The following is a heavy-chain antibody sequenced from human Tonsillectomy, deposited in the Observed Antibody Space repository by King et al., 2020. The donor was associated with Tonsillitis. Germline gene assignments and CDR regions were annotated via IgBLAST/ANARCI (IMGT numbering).Heavy chain of an antibody. CDR2: ISSDGSNK. J-gene: IGHJ6*02. V-gene: IGHV3-30-3*01. CDR1: GFTFSSYA. CDR3: ARDLRSDLYGMDV. Sequence: VQLVESGGGVVQPGRSLRLSCAASGFTFSSYAMHWVRQAPGKGLEWVAVISSDGSNKYYADSVKGRFTISRDNSKNTLYLQMNSLRAEDTAVYYCARDLRSDLYGMDVWGQGTTVTVSS. D-gene: IGHD3-3*01.